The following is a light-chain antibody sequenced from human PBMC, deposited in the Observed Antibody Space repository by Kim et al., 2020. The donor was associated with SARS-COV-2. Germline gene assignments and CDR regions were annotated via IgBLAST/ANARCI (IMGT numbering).Light chain of an antibody. J-gene: IGLJ2*01. CDR3: YSAADNNLGV. V-gene: IGLV3-27*01. Sequence: SYELTQPSSVSVSPGQTARITCSGDVLAKKYARWFQQKPGQAPVLVIYKDSERPSGIPERFSGSSLGTTVTLTISGAQVEDEADYYCYSAADNNLGVFGGGTQLTVL. CDR2: KDS. CDR1: VLAKKY.